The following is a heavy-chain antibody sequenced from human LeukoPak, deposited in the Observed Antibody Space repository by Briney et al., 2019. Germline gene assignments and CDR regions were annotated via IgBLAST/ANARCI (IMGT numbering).Heavy chain of an antibody. D-gene: IGHD4-17*01. V-gene: IGHV3-74*01. Sequence: GGSLRLSCAASGFTFSSYWMHWVRQAPGKGLVWVSRINSDGSSTSYADSVKGRFTISRDNAKNTLYLQMNSLRAEDTAVYYCARARYGDYGGLHWGQGTLVTVSS. CDR3: ARARYGDYGGLH. CDR2: INSDGSST. CDR1: GFTFSSYW. J-gene: IGHJ4*02.